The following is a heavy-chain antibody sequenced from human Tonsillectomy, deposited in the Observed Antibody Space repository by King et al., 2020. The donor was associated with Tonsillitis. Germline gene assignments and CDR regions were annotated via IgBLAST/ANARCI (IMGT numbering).Heavy chain of an antibody. J-gene: IGHJ6*02. Sequence: VQLVESGGGLVQPGGSLRLSCAASGFTVSSNYMSRVRQAPGKGLEWVSVIYSGGSTYYADSVKGRFTISRHNSKNTLYLQMNSLRAEDTAVYYCAREGGYYYGSGSSAYGMDVWGQGTTVTVSS. CDR1: GFTVSSNY. CDR2: IYSGGST. D-gene: IGHD3-10*01. CDR3: AREGGYYYGSGSSAYGMDV. V-gene: IGHV3-53*04.